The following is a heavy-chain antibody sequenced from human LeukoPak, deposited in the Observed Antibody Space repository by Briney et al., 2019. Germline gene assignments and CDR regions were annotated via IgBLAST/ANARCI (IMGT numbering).Heavy chain of an antibody. CDR2: IYHSGST. V-gene: IGHV4-30-2*01. CDR1: GGSISSGGYS. J-gene: IGHJ5*02. D-gene: IGHD4-17*01. Sequence: SQTLSLTCAVSGGSISSGGYSWSWIRQPPGRGLEWIVYIYHSGSTYYNPSLKSRVTISVDRSKNQFSLKLSSVTAADTAVYYCARDYGDYGNWFDPWGQGTLVTVSS. CDR3: ARDYGDYGNWFDP.